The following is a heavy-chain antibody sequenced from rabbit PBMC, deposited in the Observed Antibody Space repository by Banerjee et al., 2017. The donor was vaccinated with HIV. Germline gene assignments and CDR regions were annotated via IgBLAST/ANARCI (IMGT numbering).Heavy chain of an antibody. CDR3: VSYDDYSNFSC. J-gene: IGHJ2*01. D-gene: IGHD2-1*01. CDR2: IYAGSSGDT. CDR1: GFSLSSSYY. V-gene: IGHV1S40*01. Sequence: QSLEESGGDLVKPGASLTLTCTASGFSLSSSYYMCWVRQAPGKGLEWIACIYAGSSGDTYYASWAKGRFTVSKASSTTVTLQMTSLTAADTATYFCVSYDDYSNFSCWGPGTLVTVS.